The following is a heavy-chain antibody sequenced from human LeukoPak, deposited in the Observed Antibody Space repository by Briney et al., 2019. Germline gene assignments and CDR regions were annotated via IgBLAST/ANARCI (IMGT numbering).Heavy chain of an antibody. Sequence: GGSLRLSCAASGFTFSSYAMHWVRQAPGKGLEYVSAISSNGGSTYYANSVKGRFTISRDNSKNTLYLQMGSLRAEDMAVYYCARGLGIDYWGQGTLVTVSS. V-gene: IGHV3-64*01. J-gene: IGHJ4*02. CDR3: ARGLGIDY. CDR1: GFTFSSYA. CDR2: ISSNGGST. D-gene: IGHD3-10*01.